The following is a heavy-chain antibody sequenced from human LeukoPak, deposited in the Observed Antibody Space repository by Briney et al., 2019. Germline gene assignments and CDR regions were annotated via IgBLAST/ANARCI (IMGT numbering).Heavy chain of an antibody. D-gene: IGHD1-26*01. J-gene: IGHJ4*02. CDR2: FSYSGST. CDR3: ARMYSGTSYYFDY. Sequence: PSETLSLTCTVSAVSISSSYWSWIRQPPAKGLEWMGFFSYSGSTKYNPSLKSRVTMSVDTSKNQFSLKLSSVTAADTAVYYCARMYSGTSYYFDYWGQGTLVTVSS. CDR1: AVSISSSY. V-gene: IGHV4-59*01.